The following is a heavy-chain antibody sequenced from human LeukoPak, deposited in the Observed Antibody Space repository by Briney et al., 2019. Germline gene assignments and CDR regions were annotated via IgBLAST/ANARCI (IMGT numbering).Heavy chain of an antibody. CDR3: ARVRDDYGDYDRGYLDY. J-gene: IGHJ4*02. Sequence: RSSETLSLTCTVSGGSISSYYWSWIRQPPGKGLEWIGYIYYSGSTNYNPSLKSRVTISVDTSKNQFSLKLSSVTAADTAVYYCARVRDDYGDYDRGYLDYWGQGTLVTVSS. CDR1: GGSISSYY. CDR2: IYYSGST. D-gene: IGHD4-17*01. V-gene: IGHV4-59*01.